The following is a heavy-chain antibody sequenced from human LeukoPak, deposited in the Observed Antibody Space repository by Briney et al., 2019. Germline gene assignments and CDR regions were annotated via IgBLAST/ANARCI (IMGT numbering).Heavy chain of an antibody. CDR2: IWYDGSNK. Sequence: PGGSLRLSCAASGFTFSSYGMHWVRQAPGKGLEWVAVIWYDGSNKYYADSVKGRFTISRDNSKNTLYLQMNSLRAEDTAVYYCAAALLGELTGYDYWGQGTLVTVSS. V-gene: IGHV3-33*01. CDR1: GFTFSSYG. J-gene: IGHJ4*02. D-gene: IGHD3-16*01. CDR3: AAALLGELTGYDY.